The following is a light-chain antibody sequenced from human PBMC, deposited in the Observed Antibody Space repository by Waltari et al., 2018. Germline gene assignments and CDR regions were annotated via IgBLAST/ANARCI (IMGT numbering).Light chain of an antibody. CDR2: WAS. V-gene: IGKV4-1*01. CDR1: QTILYSSSNKNY. CDR3: MQGTHWPPMYS. J-gene: IGKJ2*03. Sequence: DIVMTQSPDSLTVSLGERAPINCKSSQTILYSSSNKNYLAWYQHKPRQPPKLLIYWASTRESGVPDRFSGSGSGTNFTLKISRVEAEDVGTYYCMQGTHWPPMYSFGQGTKLEIK.